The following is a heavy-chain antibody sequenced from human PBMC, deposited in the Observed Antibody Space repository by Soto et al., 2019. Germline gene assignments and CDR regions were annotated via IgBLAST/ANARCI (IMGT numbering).Heavy chain of an antibody. Sequence: SVKVSCKASGYTFFNYGISWVRQAPVQGLEWMGWISGYNGNTNYAQKFQARVTMTTDTSTTTAYMELRSLRSDDAAFYYCARKSSSSSWFDPWGQGTLVTVSS. V-gene: IGHV1-18*01. J-gene: IGHJ5*02. D-gene: IGHD6-6*01. CDR2: ISGYNGNT. CDR1: GYTFFNYG. CDR3: ARKSSSSSWFDP.